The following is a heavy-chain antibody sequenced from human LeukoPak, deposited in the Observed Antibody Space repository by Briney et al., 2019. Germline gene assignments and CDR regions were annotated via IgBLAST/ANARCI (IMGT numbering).Heavy chain of an antibody. CDR2: INSDSGGT. D-gene: IGHD6-6*01. J-gene: IGHJ5*02. CDR3: ARGNIATRRGENWFDP. CDR1: GYTFTGDF. Sequence: SVKVSCKASGYTFTGDFIHWLRQAPGQGLEWMEWINSDSGGTNYARKFQGRVTMTRDNSISTAYLELSSLRSDDTAVFYCARGNIATRRGENWFDPWGQGTLVTVSS. V-gene: IGHV1-2*02.